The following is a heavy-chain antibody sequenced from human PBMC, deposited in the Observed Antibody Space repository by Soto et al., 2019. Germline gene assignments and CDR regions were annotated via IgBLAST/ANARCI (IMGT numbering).Heavy chain of an antibody. J-gene: IGHJ4*02. D-gene: IGHD6-13*01. CDR3: AKDQGSSSWYGEFDY. Sequence: GGSLRLSCAASGFTFSSYGMHWVRQAPGKGLEWVAVISYDGSNKYYADSVKGRFTISRDNSKNTLYLQMNSLRAEDTAVYYCAKDQGSSSWYGEFDYWGQGTLVTVSS. V-gene: IGHV3-30*18. CDR1: GFTFSSYG. CDR2: ISYDGSNK.